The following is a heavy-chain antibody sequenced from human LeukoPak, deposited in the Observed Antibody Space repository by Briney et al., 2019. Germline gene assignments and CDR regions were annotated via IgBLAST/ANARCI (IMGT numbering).Heavy chain of an antibody. CDR3: ARGYSGYDYGFYY. Sequence: PSETLSLTCSVSGGSISSYYWSWIRQPPGKGLEWIGNIHYSGSTNYNPSLKSRVTISVDTSKNQFSLKLSSVTAADTAVYYCARGYSGYDYGFYYWGLGTLVTVSS. CDR1: GGSISSYY. CDR2: IHYSGST. D-gene: IGHD5-12*01. J-gene: IGHJ4*02. V-gene: IGHV4-59*01.